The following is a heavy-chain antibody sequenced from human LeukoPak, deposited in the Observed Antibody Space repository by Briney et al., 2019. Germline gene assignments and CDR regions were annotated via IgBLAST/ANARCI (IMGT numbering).Heavy chain of an antibody. D-gene: IGHD6-19*01. CDR2: IYHSGST. J-gene: IGHJ5*02. V-gene: IGHV4-38-2*01. CDR3: ARGNSDWLNWFDP. CDR1: GYSISSGYY. Sequence: SETLSLTCAASGYSISSGYYWGWIRQPPGNGLEWIGSIYHSGSTYYNPSLKSRVTISVDTSKNFSLNLSSVTAADTAVYYCARGNSDWLNWFDPLGQGTLVTVSS.